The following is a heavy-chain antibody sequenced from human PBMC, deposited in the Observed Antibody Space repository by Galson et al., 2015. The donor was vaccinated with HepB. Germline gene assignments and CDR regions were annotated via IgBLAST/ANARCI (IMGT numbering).Heavy chain of an antibody. J-gene: IGHJ1*01. V-gene: IGHV3-66*01. CDR2: IYSVGST. Sequence: SLRLSCAASELTVSINYMSWVRQAPGKGLEWVSVIYSVGSTYYADSVKGRFTISRDNSQNTLYLQMNSLRAEDTAVYYCARDETTYDSSGYLVYFQHWGQGTLVTVSS. CDR3: ARDETTYDSSGYLVYFQH. CDR1: ELTVSINY. D-gene: IGHD3-22*01.